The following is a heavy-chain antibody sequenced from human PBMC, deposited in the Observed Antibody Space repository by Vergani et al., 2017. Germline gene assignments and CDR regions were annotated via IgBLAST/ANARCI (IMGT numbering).Heavy chain of an antibody. J-gene: IGHJ6*02. CDR1: GGSINSHNYY. CDR2: IHTSGST. V-gene: IGHV4-61*02. D-gene: IGHD3-10*01. CDR3: ARGTRYYGSGRYYGMDV. Sequence: QVQLQESGPGLVKPSQTLSLTCTVSGGSINSHNYYWSWIRQPAGKGLEWIGRIHTSGSTNYNPSLKSRVTISVDTSKNQFSLKLSSVTAADTAVYYCARGTRYYGSGRYYGMDVWGQGTTVTVSS.